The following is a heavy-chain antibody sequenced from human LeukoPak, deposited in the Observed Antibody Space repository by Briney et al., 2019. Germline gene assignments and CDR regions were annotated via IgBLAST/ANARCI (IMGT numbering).Heavy chain of an antibody. CDR2: ISSSSSYI. V-gene: IGHV3-21*01. CDR3: ARDKGVLHYDSSGHKWSFDY. D-gene: IGHD3-22*01. Sequence: PGGSLRLSCAASGFTFSSYSMNWVRQAPGKGLEWVSSISSSSSYIYYADSVTGRFTISRDNAKNSLYLQMNRLRAEDTAVYYCARDKGVLHYDSSGHKWSFDYWGQGTLVTVSS. CDR1: GFTFSSYS. J-gene: IGHJ4*02.